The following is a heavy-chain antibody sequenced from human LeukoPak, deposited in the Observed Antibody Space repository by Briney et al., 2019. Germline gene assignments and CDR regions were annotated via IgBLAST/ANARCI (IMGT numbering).Heavy chain of an antibody. CDR1: GFTFSSYG. Sequence: GGSLRLSCAASGFTFSSYGMNWVRQAPGKGLEWVSYISSSSSTIYYADSVKGRFTISRDNAKNSLYLQMNSLRAEDTAVYYCARSYSSSTRNNWFDPWGQGTLVTVSS. V-gene: IGHV3-48*01. CDR2: ISSSSSTI. D-gene: IGHD6-13*01. CDR3: ARSYSSSTRNNWFDP. J-gene: IGHJ5*02.